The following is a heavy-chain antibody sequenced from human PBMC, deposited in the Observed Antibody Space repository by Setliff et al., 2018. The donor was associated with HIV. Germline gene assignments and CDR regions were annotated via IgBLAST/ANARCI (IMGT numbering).Heavy chain of an antibody. V-gene: IGHV4-4*09. CDR3: ARNTYYYDSSGSGGYYFDY. J-gene: IGHJ4*02. Sequence: PSETLSLTCTVSGASISSYYWNWIRQPPGKGLEWIGFIFASGDTKYNPSLQSRVSMSIDTSENQFSLKLSSVTAADTAMYYCARNTYYYDSSGSGGYYFDYWGQGTLVTVSS. CDR1: GASISSYY. D-gene: IGHD3-22*01. CDR2: IFASGDT.